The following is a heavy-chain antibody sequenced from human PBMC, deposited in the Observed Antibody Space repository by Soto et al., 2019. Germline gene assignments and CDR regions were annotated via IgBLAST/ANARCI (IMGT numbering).Heavy chain of an antibody. V-gene: IGHV2-5*02. D-gene: IGHD4-17*01. Sequence: QITLKESGPTLVKPTQTLTLTCTFSGFSLNTRTVGVGWIRQPPGKALEWLALIYWDDDKRYSPSLRTRLTTXKXXTKNQVAFTMTNMDPVDTATYDCAHTGTRFDYFDYGGKGTLVTVSS. J-gene: IGHJ4*02. CDR1: GFSLNTRTVG. CDR3: AHTGTRFDYFDY. CDR2: IYWDDDK.